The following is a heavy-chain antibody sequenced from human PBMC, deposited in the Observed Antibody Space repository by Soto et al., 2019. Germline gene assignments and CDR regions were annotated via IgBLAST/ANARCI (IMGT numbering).Heavy chain of an antibody. CDR3: ARDADILTGSDSFDI. J-gene: IGHJ3*02. CDR2: ISSSSSYT. V-gene: IGHV3-11*05. Sequence: QVQLVESGGGLVKPGGSLRLSCAASGFTFSDYYMSWIRQAPGKGLEWVSYISSSSSYTNHADSVKGRLTISRDNAKNSLYLQMNSLRAEYTAVYYCARDADILTGSDSFDIWGQGTIVTLPS. D-gene: IGHD3-9*01. CDR1: GFTFSDYY.